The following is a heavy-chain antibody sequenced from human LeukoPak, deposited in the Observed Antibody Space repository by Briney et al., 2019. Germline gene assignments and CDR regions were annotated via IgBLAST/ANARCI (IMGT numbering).Heavy chain of an antibody. CDR1: GYTFTSYG. Sequence: ASVKVSCKASGYTFTSYGISWVRQAPGQGLEWMGWISAYNGNTNYAQKFQGRVTITADESTSTAYMELSSLRSEDTAVYYCARNGRSIAYGAFDIWGQGTMVTVSS. J-gene: IGHJ3*02. CDR2: ISAYNGNT. D-gene: IGHD6-6*01. V-gene: IGHV1-18*01. CDR3: ARNGRSIAYGAFDI.